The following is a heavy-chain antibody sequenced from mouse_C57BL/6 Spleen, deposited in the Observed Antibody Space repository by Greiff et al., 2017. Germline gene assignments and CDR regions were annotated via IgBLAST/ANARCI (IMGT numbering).Heavy chain of an antibody. CDR2: INPNNGGT. Sequence: EVQLQQSGPELVKPGASVKIPCKASGYTFTDYNMDWVKQSHGKSLEWIGDINPNNGGTIYNQKFKGKATLTVDKSSSTAYMELRSLTSEDTAVYYGARRVYYYGSSSYAMDYWGQGTSVTVSS. J-gene: IGHJ4*01. V-gene: IGHV1-18*01. CDR3: ARRVYYYGSSSYAMDY. CDR1: GYTFTDYN. D-gene: IGHD1-1*01.